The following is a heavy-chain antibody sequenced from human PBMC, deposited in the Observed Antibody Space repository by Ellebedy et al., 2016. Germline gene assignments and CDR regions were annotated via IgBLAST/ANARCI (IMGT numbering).Heavy chain of an antibody. Sequence: SETLSLXXAVYGGSFSGYYWSGIRQPPGKGREWIGEINHSGSTNYNPSLKSRVTISVDTSKNQFSLKLSSVTAADTAVYYCARVCTIFGVVIIRDYMDVWGKGTTVTVSS. CDR2: INHSGST. D-gene: IGHD3-3*01. CDR3: ARVCTIFGVVIIRDYMDV. CDR1: GGSFSGYY. V-gene: IGHV4-34*01. J-gene: IGHJ6*03.